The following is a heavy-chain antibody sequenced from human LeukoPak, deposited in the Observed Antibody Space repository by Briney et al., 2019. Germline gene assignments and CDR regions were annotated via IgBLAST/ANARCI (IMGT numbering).Heavy chain of an antibody. CDR3: ARGRRYSSSSLHYYYYYMDV. CDR2: IYYSGST. J-gene: IGHJ6*03. Sequence: SETLSLTCTVSGGSISSGGYSWNWIRQPPGKGLEWIGYIYYSGSTNYNPSLKSRVTISVDTSKNQFSLKLSSVTAADTAVYYCARGRRYSSSSLHYYYYYMDVWGKGTTVTVSS. V-gene: IGHV4-61*08. CDR1: GGSISSGGYS. D-gene: IGHD6-6*01.